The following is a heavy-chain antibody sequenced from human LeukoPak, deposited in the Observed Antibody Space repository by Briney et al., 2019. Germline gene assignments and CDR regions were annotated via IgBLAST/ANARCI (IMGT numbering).Heavy chain of an antibody. CDR2: ISYDGSKK. CDR3: SRDNEEVVTVAIAYSSSWTFDY. V-gene: IGHV3-30*13. CDR1: GCTFSSYG. D-gene: IGHD6-13*01. J-gene: IGHJ4*02. Sequence: GGSVRLSCVACGCTFSSYGRHGVRQAGGKGVEWVAGISYDGSKKYYEASVKRPFTIYRDNSNNRLYLQITSLRAEDTAVYYCSRDNEEVVTVAIAYSSSWTFDYWGQGTLVTVS.